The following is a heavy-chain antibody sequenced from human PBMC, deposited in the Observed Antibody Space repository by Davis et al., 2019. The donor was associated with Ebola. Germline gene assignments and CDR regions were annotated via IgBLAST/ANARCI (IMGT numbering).Heavy chain of an antibody. Sequence: GESLKISCAASGFTFSKYAMNWVRQAPGKGLEWLSTISVSSGTTYYADSVKGRFTISRDNSKNTLYLQMNSLRAEDTAVYYCAKGQSGFDYWGQGTLVTVSS. J-gene: IGHJ4*02. CDR2: ISVSSGTT. CDR3: AKGQSGFDY. CDR1: GFTFSKYA. V-gene: IGHV3-23*01. D-gene: IGHD6-25*01.